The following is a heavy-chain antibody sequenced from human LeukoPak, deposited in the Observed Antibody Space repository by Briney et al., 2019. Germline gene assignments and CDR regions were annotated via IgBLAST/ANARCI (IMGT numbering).Heavy chain of an antibody. CDR1: GYSFTSYW. CDR3: ATLYYYGSGSYYDSFDY. Sequence: GESLKISCKGSGYSFTSYWIGWVRQMPGKGLEWMGIIYPGDSDTRYSPSFQGQVTISADKSISTAYLQWSSLKASDTAMYYCATLYYYGSGSYYDSFDYWGHGTLVTVSS. V-gene: IGHV5-51*01. CDR2: IYPGDSDT. J-gene: IGHJ4*01. D-gene: IGHD3-10*01.